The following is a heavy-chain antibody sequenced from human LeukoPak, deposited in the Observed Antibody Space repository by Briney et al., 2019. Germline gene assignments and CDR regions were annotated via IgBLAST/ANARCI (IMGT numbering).Heavy chain of an antibody. CDR1: GYTFTSYD. CDR2: MNPNSGNT. Sequence: GASVKVSCKASGYTFTSYDINWVRQATGQGLEWMGWMNPNSGNTGYAQKFQGRVTMTRNTSISTAYMELSSLRSEDTAVYYCAREYYGSGNSKTHPDSWGQGTLVTVSS. D-gene: IGHD3-10*01. J-gene: IGHJ5*02. CDR3: AREYYGSGNSKTHPDS. V-gene: IGHV1-8*02.